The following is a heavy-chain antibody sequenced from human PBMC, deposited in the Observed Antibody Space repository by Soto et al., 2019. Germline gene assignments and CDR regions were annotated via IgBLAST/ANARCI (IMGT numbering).Heavy chain of an antibody. CDR2: ISYEGSNK. CDR1: GFTFSSYG. Sequence: QVQLVESGGGVVQPGRSLRLSCAASGFTFSSYGMHWVRQAPGKGLEWGAVISYEGSNKYYADSVKGRFTISRANSKNTLYLQMNSLRAEDTAVYYCAKGDAGIAAAGLNYWGQGTLVTVSS. J-gene: IGHJ4*02. D-gene: IGHD6-13*01. CDR3: AKGDAGIAAAGLNY. V-gene: IGHV3-30*18.